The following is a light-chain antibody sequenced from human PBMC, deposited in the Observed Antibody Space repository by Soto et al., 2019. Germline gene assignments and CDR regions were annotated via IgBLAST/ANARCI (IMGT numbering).Light chain of an antibody. J-gene: IGKJ2*01. CDR2: GAS. CDR3: QQYGTSLST. CDR1: QSISSSY. V-gene: IGKV3-20*01. Sequence: EIVLTQSPGTLSLSPGERATLSCRASQSISSSYLAWYQQKPGQAPRLLIYGASTRATGIPDRFSGSGSGTDLTLTISRLEPEDFAGYYCQQYGTSLSTFGQGTKLEIK.